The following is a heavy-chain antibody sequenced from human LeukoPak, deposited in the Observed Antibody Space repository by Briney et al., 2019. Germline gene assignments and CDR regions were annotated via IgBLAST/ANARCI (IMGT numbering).Heavy chain of an antibody. CDR3: ARGAVIYDYVWGSYRSDAFDI. D-gene: IGHD3-16*02. CDR2: IYYSGST. CDR1: VGSISSYY. J-gene: IGHJ3*02. V-gene: IGHV4-59*01. Sequence: SETLSLTCTVSVGSISSYYWSWIRQPPGEGREWSGYIYYSGSTNYNPSLKSRVTISVDTSKNQFSLKLSSVTAADTAVYYCARGAVIYDYVWGSYRSDAFDIWGQGTMVTVSS.